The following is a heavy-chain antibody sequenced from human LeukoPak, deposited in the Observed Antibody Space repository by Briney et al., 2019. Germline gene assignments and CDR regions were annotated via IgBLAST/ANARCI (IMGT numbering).Heavy chain of an antibody. CDR2: INPNSGGT. CDR1: GYTFTGYY. J-gene: IGHJ4*02. V-gene: IGHV1-2*02. Sequence: ASVKVSCKASGYTFTGYYMHWVRQAPGQGLEWMGCINPNSGGTNYAQKFQGRVTMTRDTSISTAYMELSRLRSDDTAVYYCARDHCSSTSCSIFDYWGQGTLVAVSS. CDR3: ARDHCSSTSCSIFDY. D-gene: IGHD2-2*01.